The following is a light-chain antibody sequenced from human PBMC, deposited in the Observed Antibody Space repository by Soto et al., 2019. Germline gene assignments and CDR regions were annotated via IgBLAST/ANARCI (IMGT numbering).Light chain of an antibody. CDR1: QSVLYSSSNKNY. Sequence: DIVMTQSPDSLAVSLGERATINCKSSQSVLYSSSNKNYLAWYQQKPGQPPKLLIYWASTRESGVPDRFSGXXXXXXXXXTXXSLQAEDVAVYYCQQYYSALITFGQGTRLEIK. J-gene: IGKJ5*01. CDR2: WAS. V-gene: IGKV4-1*01. CDR3: QQYYSALIT.